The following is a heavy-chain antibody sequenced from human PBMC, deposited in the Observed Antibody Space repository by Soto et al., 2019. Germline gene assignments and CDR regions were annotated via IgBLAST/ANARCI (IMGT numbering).Heavy chain of an antibody. Sequence: GSLRLSCAASGFTLSSYEMNWVRQAPGKGLEWVSYISSSGSTIYYADSVKGRFTISRDNAKNSLYLQMNSLRAEDTAVYYCARDSNGGYYYYGMDVWGQGTTVTVSS. V-gene: IGHV3-48*03. CDR2: ISSSGSTI. CDR3: ARDSNGGYYYYGMDV. J-gene: IGHJ6*02. CDR1: GFTLSSYE. D-gene: IGHD4-4*01.